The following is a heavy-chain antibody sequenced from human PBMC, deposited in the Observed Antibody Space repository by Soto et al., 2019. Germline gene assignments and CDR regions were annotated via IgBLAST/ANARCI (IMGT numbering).Heavy chain of an antibody. V-gene: IGHV3-23*01. J-gene: IGHJ4*02. D-gene: IGHD3-3*01. CDR1: GFTFSSYA. Sequence: PGGSLRLSCAASGFTFSSYAMSWVRQAPGKGLEWVSAISGSGGSTYYADSVKGRFTISRDNSKNTLYLQMNSLRAEDTAVYYCAKSPDFCSGYYNLRFPYFDYWGQGTLVTVS. CDR3: AKSPDFCSGYYNLRFPYFDY. CDR2: ISGSGGST.